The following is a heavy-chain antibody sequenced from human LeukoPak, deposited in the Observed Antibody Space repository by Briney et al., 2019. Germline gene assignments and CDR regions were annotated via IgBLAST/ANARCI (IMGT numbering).Heavy chain of an antibody. CDR1: GFSFSNYG. D-gene: IGHD6-13*01. CDR2: ISYDGSNK. V-gene: IGHV3-30*03. Sequence: GGSLRLSCAASGFSFSNYGMHWVRQAPGKGLEWVAVISYDGSNKYYADSVKGRFTISRDNSKNTLYLQMNSLRAEDTAVYYSARGAGIAAAGYFDYWGQGTLVTVSS. J-gene: IGHJ4*02. CDR3: ARGAGIAAAGYFDY.